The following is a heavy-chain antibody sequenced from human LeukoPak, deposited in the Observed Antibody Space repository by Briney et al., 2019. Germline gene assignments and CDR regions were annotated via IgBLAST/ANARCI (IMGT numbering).Heavy chain of an antibody. CDR3: ARDRYCGGDCSTAEYFQY. Sequence: AAGSLRLSCAASGFSITGYNMNWVRQAPGRGLELVSSISISGLYIDYVDSVKGRFTTSTDNANNSLYLQMNSLRAEDTAVYYCARDRYCGGDCSTAEYFQYWGQGPLVTVSS. D-gene: IGHD2-21*02. J-gene: IGHJ1*01. V-gene: IGHV3-21*01. CDR1: GFSITGYN. CDR2: ISISGLYI.